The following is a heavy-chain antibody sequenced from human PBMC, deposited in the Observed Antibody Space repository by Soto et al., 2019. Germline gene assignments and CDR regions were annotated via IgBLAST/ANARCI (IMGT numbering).Heavy chain of an antibody. CDR2: ISGYNGNT. CDR3: ARASGGGVVTTPF. V-gene: IGHV1-18*01. CDR1: GYIFSNYG. Sequence: QVQLVQSGAEVKKPGAAAKVSCKASGYIFSNYGISWIRQVPGQGLEWMGWISGYNGNTNYSQKFQGRVTLTTDTSTNTAYMELRSLRSDDPAVYYCARASGGGVVTTPFWGQGTLVTVSS. J-gene: IGHJ4*02. D-gene: IGHD3-3*01.